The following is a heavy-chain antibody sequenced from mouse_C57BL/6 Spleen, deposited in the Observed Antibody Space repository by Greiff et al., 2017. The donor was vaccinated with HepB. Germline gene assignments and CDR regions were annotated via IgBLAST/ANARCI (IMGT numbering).Heavy chain of an antibody. CDR1: GYTFTDYE. Sequence: LQESGAELVRPGASVTLSCKASGYTFTDYEMHWVKQTPVHGLEWIGAIDPETGGTAYNQKFKGKAILTADKSSSTAYMELRSLTSEDSAVYYCTRDRWALFAYWGQGTLVTVSA. D-gene: IGHD4-1*01. J-gene: IGHJ3*01. V-gene: IGHV1-15*01. CDR3: TRDRWALFAY. CDR2: IDPETGGT.